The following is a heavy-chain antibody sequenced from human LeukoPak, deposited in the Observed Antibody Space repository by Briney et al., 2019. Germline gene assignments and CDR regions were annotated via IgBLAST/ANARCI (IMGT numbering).Heavy chain of an antibody. Sequence: PGGSLRLSCAASAFTFSSHAMHWVRQAPGKGLEWVAVISYDGSNRVYAESVKGRFTISRDNSKNTLYLQMNSLRAGDSAVYYCARGRFWSGYYMFDYWGQGALVTVSS. V-gene: IGHV3-30*03. CDR2: ISYDGSNR. CDR3: ARGRFWSGYYMFDY. D-gene: IGHD3-3*01. CDR1: AFTFSSHA. J-gene: IGHJ4*02.